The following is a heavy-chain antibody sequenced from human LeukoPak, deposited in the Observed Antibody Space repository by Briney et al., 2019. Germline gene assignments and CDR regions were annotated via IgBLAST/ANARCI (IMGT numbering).Heavy chain of an antibody. Sequence: GASVKVSCKASGYTFTGYYMHWVRQAPGQGLEWMGWINPNSGGTDYVQKFQGRVTMIRDTSISTAYMELSRLRSDDTAVYYCTSVRTTNAFDIWGQGTMVTVSS. CDR3: TSVRTTNAFDI. CDR2: INPNSGGT. CDR1: GYTFTGYY. D-gene: IGHD4-17*01. V-gene: IGHV1-2*02. J-gene: IGHJ3*02.